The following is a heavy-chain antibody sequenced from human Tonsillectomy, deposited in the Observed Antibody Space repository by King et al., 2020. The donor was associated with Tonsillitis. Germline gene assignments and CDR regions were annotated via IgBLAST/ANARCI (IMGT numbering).Heavy chain of an antibody. D-gene: IGHD3-22*01. CDR2: IVVGSGNT. J-gene: IGHJ4*02. CDR3: AAEVRHYYVSSNNEN. Sequence: QLVESGPEVKKPGTSVKVSCKASGFTFTNSAMQWVRQARGQRLEWIGWIVVGSGNTNYAQKFQERVTITRDMSTSTAYMELSSLRSEDTAVYYCAAEVRHYYVSSNNENWGQGTLGTVSS. CDR1: GFTFTNSA. V-gene: IGHV1-58*02.